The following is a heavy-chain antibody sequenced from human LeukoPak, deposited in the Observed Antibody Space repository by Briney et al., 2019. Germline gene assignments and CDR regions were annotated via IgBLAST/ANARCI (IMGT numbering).Heavy chain of an antibody. J-gene: IGHJ4*02. CDR3: ARGRPVRMATPPSDLDY. CDR1: GYTLKDYF. CDR2: INSNCGDV. D-gene: IGHD2-15*01. Sequence: ASVTVSCKASGYTLKDYFSYWVRQAAGQGLEWVGLINSNCGDVNYAQKFQDRVTITRDTSLNTAYMELSGLRFDDTAVYYCARGRPVRMATPPSDLDYWGQGTLVTVSS. V-gene: IGHV1-2*02.